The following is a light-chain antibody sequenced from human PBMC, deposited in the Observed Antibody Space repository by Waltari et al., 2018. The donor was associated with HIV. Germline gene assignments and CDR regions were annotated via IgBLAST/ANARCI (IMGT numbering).Light chain of an antibody. V-gene: IGKV3-20*01. CDR3: QQYGSSPLT. J-gene: IGKJ4*01. Sequence: VLTQSPGTLSLSPGERATLSCRASQSVSSSYLAWYQQKPGQAPRLLIYGASSRASGIPDRFSGSGSGTDFTLTISRLEPEDFAVYYCQQYGSSPLTFGGGTTVEIK. CDR1: QSVSSSY. CDR2: GAS.